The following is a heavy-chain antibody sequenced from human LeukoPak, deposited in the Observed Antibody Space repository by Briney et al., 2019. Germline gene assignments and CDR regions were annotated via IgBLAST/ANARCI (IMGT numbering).Heavy chain of an antibody. CDR1: GGSISSGDYY. CDR2: IYYSGST. J-gene: IGHJ3*02. Sequence: SQTLSLTCTVSGGSISSGDYYWSWIRQPPGKGREWIGYIYYSGSTYYNPSLKSRVTISVDTSKNQFSLKLSSVTAADTAVYYCARDAGSHHDAFDIWRQGTMVTVSS. V-gene: IGHV4-30-4*01. CDR3: ARDAGSHHDAFDI. D-gene: IGHD2-15*01.